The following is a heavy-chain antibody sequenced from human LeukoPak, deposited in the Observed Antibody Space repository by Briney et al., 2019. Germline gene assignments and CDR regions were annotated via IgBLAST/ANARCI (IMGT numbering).Heavy chain of an antibody. D-gene: IGHD3-22*01. Sequence: GGSLRLSCAASGFTFSSYSMNWVRQAPGKGLEWVSSISSSSSYIYYADSVKGRFTISRDNAKNSLSLQMNSLRAEDTAVYYCARKKYYYDTRANGWFDPWGQGTLVTVSS. CDR1: GFTFSSYS. V-gene: IGHV3-21*01. CDR3: ARKKYYYDTRANGWFDP. CDR2: ISSSSSYI. J-gene: IGHJ5*02.